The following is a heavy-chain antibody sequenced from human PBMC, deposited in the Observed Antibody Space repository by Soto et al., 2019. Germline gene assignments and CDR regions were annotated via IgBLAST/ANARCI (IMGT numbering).Heavy chain of an antibody. J-gene: IGHJ6*02. CDR1: GYSFTSYW. CDR2: IYPGDSDT. CDR3: ARATGIPTMYYYGMDV. V-gene: IGHV5-51*01. D-gene: IGHD1-1*01. Sequence: GESLKISCKGSGYSFTSYWIGWVRQMPGKGLEWMGIIYPGDSDTRYSPSFQGQVTISADKSISTAYLQWSSLKASDTAMYYCARATGIPTMYYYGMDVWGRGTTVTVSS.